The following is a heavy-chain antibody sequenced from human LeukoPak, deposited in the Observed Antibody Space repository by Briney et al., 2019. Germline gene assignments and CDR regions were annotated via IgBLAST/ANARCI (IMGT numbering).Heavy chain of an antibody. CDR2: ISGSGAGK. Sequence: GGSLRLSCAASGFTFSTYAMTWVRQAPGKGLEWVSSISGSGAGKFYAAPVKGRFTTSRDNSKNTLYVQMNSLRAKDTAVYYCAKAAYGDYAGAFDIRGQGTMVIVSS. D-gene: IGHD4-17*01. CDR1: GFTFSTYA. V-gene: IGHV3-23*01. J-gene: IGHJ3*02. CDR3: AKAAYGDYAGAFDI.